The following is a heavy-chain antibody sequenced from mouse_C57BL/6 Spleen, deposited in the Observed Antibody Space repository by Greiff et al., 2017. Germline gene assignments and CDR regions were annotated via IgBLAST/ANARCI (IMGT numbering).Heavy chain of an antibody. D-gene: IGHD2-5*01. Sequence: VQLQQPGAELVRPGSSVKLSCKASGYTFTSYWMHWVKQRPIQGLEWIGNIDPSDSETHYNQKFKDKATLTVDKSSSTAYMPLSSLTSEDSAVYYCARSSYSNYDAMDYWGQGTSVTVAS. CDR2: IDPSDSET. V-gene: IGHV1-52*01. J-gene: IGHJ4*01. CDR3: ARSSYSNYDAMDY. CDR1: GYTFTSYW.